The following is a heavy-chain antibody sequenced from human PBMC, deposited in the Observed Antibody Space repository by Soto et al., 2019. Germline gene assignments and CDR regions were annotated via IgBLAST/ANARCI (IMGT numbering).Heavy chain of an antibody. V-gene: IGHV3-30*18. CDR1: GFTFSHYA. CDR2: MSYDGSNE. Sequence: QVQLVESGGGVVQPGRSLRLSCAASGFTFSHYAMHWVRQAPGKGLEWVALMSYDGSNEYYADSVKGRFTISRDNSKNTLYLKRNTQRAEETAVYYCAKDGTHNFDYWGQGTLVTVS. J-gene: IGHJ4*02. CDR3: AKDGTHNFDY.